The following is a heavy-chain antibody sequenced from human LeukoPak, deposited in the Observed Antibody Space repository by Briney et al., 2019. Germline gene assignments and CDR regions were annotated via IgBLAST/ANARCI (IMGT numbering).Heavy chain of an antibody. D-gene: IGHD1-26*01. Sequence: GGSLRLSCEVSGFTFSDHWMHWIRQVPGKGLVWVSRINGYGNTTTYAGFVKGRFTISRDNSKNTLYLQMNSLRAEDTAVYYWSRDPGGSGSYYYYYYMDVWGKGTTVTVSS. CDR1: GFTFSDHW. CDR2: INGYGNTT. J-gene: IGHJ6*03. CDR3: SRDPGGSGSYYYYYYMDV. V-gene: IGHV3-74*01.